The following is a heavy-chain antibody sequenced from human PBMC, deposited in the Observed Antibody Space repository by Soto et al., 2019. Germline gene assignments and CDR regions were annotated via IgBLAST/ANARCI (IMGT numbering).Heavy chain of an antibody. D-gene: IGHD2-15*01. V-gene: IGHV4-59*08. CDR2: IYYSGST. CDR3: ARRLGYCSGGSCLHNWFDP. CDR1: CGSIRSYY. J-gene: IGHJ5*02. Sequence: SGTPSPTRPFSCGSIRSYYWSWIREPPGEGLEWIGYIYYSGSTNYNPSLKSRVTISVDASKNQFSLKLSSVTAADTAVYYCARRLGYCSGGSCLHNWFDPWGQGTLVTVSS.